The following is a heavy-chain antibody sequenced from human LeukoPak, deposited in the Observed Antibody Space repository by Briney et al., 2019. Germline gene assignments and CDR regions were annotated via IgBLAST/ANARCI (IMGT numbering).Heavy chain of an antibody. V-gene: IGHV3-30*04. J-gene: IGHJ4*02. CDR2: ISYDGSNK. CDR1: GFTFSSYA. CDR3: VKDSYYSSSYFDY. Sequence: GGSLRLSCAASGFTFSSYAMHWVRQAPGKGLEWVAVISYDGSNKYYADSVKGRFTISRDNSKNTLYLQMNSLRVEDTAVYYCVKDSYYSSSYFDYWGQGTLLTVSS. D-gene: IGHD6-13*01.